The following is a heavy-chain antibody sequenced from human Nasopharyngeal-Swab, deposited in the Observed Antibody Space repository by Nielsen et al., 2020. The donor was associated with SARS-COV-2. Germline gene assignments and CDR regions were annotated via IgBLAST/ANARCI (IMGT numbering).Heavy chain of an antibody. CDR3: ARVDVHDAFDI. D-gene: IGHD3-16*01. CDR1: GFTFSSYG. Sequence: GESLKISCAASGFTFSSYGMHWVRQAPGKGLEWVAVISYDGRNKYYADSVKGRFTISRDNAKKTLYLQMNSLRAEDTAVYYCARVDVHDAFDIWGQGTMVTVSS. J-gene: IGHJ3*02. CDR2: ISYDGRNK. V-gene: IGHV3-30*03.